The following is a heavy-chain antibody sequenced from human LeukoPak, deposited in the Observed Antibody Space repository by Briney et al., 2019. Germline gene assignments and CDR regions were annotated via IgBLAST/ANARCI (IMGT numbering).Heavy chain of an antibody. CDR2: IWYDGSNK. D-gene: IGHD3-10*01. V-gene: IGHV3-33*01. CDR1: GFTFSSYG. J-gene: IGHJ4*02. Sequence: PGGSLRLSCAASGFTFSSYGMHWVRQAPGKGLEWVAVIWYDGSNKYYADSVKGRFTISRDNSKNTLYLRMNSLRAEDTAVYYCARDFPPVLTYYGSGSALDYWGQGTLVTVSS. CDR3: ARDFPPVLTYYGSGSALDY.